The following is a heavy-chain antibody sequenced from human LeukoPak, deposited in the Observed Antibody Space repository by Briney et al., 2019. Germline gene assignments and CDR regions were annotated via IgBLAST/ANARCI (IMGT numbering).Heavy chain of an antibody. CDR3: ARLSHDYGDYYDY. D-gene: IGHD4-17*01. CDR1: GYTFTSYA. CDR2: INAGNGNT. Sequence: ASVKVSCKASGYTFTSYAMHWVRQAPGQRLEWMGWINAGNGNTKYSQEFQGRVTITRDTSASTAYMELSGLRSEDMAVYYCARLSHDYGDYYDYWGQGTLVTVSS. J-gene: IGHJ4*02. V-gene: IGHV1-3*03.